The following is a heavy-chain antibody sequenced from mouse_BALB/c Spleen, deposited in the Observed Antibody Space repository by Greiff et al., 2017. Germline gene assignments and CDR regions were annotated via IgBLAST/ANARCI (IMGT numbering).Heavy chain of an antibody. Sequence: QVQLQQPGAELVKPGTSVKLSCKASGYNFTSYWINWVKLRPGQGLEWIGDIYPGSGSTNYNEKFKSKATLTVDTSSSTAYMQLSSLASEDSALSYCARQDYGNSDTWGEDATLTESS. V-gene: IGHV1-55*01. CDR2: IYPGSGST. CDR1: GYNFTSYW. D-gene: IGHD2-1*01. CDR3: ARQDYGNSDT. J-gene: IGHJ2*01.